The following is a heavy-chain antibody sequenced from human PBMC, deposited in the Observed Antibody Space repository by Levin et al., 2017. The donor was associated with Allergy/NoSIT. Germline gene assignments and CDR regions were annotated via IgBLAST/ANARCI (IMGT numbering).Heavy chain of an antibody. CDR2: ISHGTILI. D-gene: IGHD1-7*01. J-gene: IGHJ4*02. CDR3: VREGLNYPPDY. CDR1: EFTFSTYS. V-gene: IGHV3-21*01. Sequence: GGSLRLSCAASEFTFSTYSLSWVRQAPGKGLEWVSSISHGTILIYYADSVEGRFTISRDDAKNSLYLQLNSLRAEDTVVYYCVREGLNYPPDYWGQGTLVTVSS.